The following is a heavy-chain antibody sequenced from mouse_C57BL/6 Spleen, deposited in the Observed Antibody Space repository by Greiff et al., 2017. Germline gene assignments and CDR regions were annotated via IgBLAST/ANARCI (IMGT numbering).Heavy chain of an antibody. J-gene: IGHJ4*01. D-gene: IGHD2-4*01. CDR3: ARTGYYEYEDYAMDY. V-gene: IGHV1-85*01. CDR1: GYTFTSYD. Sequence: VQLQQSGPELVKPGASVKLSCKASGYTFTSYDINWVKQRPGQGLEWIGWIYPRDGSTKYNEKFKGKATLTVDTSSSTAYMELHSLTSEDSAVYFCARTGYYEYEDYAMDYWGQGTSVTVSS. CDR2: IYPRDGST.